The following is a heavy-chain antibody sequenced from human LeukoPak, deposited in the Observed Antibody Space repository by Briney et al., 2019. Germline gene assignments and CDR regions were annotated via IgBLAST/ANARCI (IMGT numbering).Heavy chain of an antibody. CDR3: ARRGHDYGEDYGMDV. Sequence: GASRKISCKGFGYSFTSCLIGWVRQMPGKGLGWLGIIYPGDSDTRYSPSHHGQVTISADKSISTAYLQWRSLKVSDTDMYHGARRGHDYGEDYGMDVWGQGTTVTVSS. V-gene: IGHV5-51*01. CDR1: GYSFTSCL. J-gene: IGHJ6*02. CDR2: IYPGDSDT. D-gene: IGHD4-17*01.